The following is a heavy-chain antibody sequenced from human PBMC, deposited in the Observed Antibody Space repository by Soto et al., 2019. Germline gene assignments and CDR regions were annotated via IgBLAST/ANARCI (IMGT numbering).Heavy chain of an antibody. CDR1: GFSLLTSGVG. CDR3: AHPMPPRIFDS. D-gene: IGHD2-2*01. J-gene: IGHJ4*02. Sequence: QITLKEAGPTLVKPTQTLTLTCSFSGFSLLTSGVGVGWIRQPPGKALEWLALIYWDDDTGYSTSLRNRHTITNDTSRNQVVLTMTNIDPADTATYSCAHPMPPRIFDSWGQGTLVTVSS. V-gene: IGHV2-5*02. CDR2: IYWDDDT.